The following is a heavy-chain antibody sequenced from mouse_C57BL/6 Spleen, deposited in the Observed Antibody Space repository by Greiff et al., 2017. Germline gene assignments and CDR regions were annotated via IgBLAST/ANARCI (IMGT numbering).Heavy chain of an antibody. D-gene: IGHD1-1*01. CDR2: ISDGGSYT. Sequence: EVKLMESGGGLVKPGGSLKLSCAASGFTFSSYAMSWVRQTPEKRLEWVATISDGGSYTYYTDNVKGRFTISRDNAKNNLYLQMIHLKSEETAMYYCARGGEVDYFDYWGQGTTLTVSS. CDR1: GFTFSSYA. V-gene: IGHV5-4*03. J-gene: IGHJ2*01. CDR3: ARGGEVDYFDY.